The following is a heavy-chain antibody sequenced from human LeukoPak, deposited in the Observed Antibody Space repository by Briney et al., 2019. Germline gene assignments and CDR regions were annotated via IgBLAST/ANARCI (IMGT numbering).Heavy chain of an antibody. CDR2: ISWNSGSI. Sequence: GGSLRLSCAASGFTFDDYAMHWVRQAPGKGLEWVSGISWNSGSIGYADSVKGRFTISRDNAKNSLYLQMNSLRGEDMALYYCAKGLVASSIADFFDYWGQGILVTVSS. J-gene: IGHJ4*02. D-gene: IGHD6-6*01. CDR1: GFTFDDYA. V-gene: IGHV3-9*03. CDR3: AKGLVASSIADFFDY.